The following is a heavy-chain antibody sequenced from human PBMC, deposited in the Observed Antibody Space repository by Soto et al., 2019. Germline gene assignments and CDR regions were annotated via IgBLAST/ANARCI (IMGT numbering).Heavy chain of an antibody. D-gene: IGHD5-18*01. CDR3: AKESSGYTYGFYNYFDY. CDR1: GFTFSNYA. J-gene: IGHJ4*01. CDR2: ISSGGTYT. V-gene: IGHV3-23*01. Sequence: PGGSLRLSCAASGFTFSNYAMTWVRQAPGKGLEWVSAISSGGTYTDYADSVKGRFTLSRDNSKNMVYLQMDSLRAEDTAVYRCAKESSGYTYGFYNYFDYWGHVPLFTASS.